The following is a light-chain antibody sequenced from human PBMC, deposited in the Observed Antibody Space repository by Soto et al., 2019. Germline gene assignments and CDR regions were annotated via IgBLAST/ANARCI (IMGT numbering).Light chain of an antibody. CDR3: ASYTRRSTYV. CDR1: SSDVGGYNL. CDR2: EVS. Sequence: QSALNQPASVSGSPGQSITISCTGTSSDVGGYNLVSWFQQHPGKAPKLMIYEVSNRPSGASNRFSGSKSGNTASLTISGLQSEDEADYYCASYTRRSTYVFGTGTKVTVL. J-gene: IGLJ1*01. V-gene: IGLV2-14*01.